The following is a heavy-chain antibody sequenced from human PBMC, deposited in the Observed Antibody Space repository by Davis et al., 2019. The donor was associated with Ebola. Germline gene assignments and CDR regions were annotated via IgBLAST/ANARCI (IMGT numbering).Heavy chain of an antibody. CDR1: RYTFTDHY. CDR2: VNPSSGDT. Sequence: SVPVSCLASRYTFTDHYMHWVRLAPGQGLEWMGWVNPSSGDTRYAQKFQGRVTMTRDTSIKTAYLELGGLTSDETALYYYSIGRSKRGRGGAFEYWGQGTLVTVSS. V-gene: IGHV1-2*02. D-gene: IGHD3-16*01. J-gene: IGHJ4*02. CDR3: SIGRSKRGRGGAFEY.